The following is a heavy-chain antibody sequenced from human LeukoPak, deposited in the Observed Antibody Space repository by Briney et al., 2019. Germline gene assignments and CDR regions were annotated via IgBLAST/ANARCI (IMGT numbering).Heavy chain of an antibody. D-gene: IGHD3-10*01. CDR3: ARDRYGSGFGL. V-gene: IGHV1-18*01. J-gene: IGHJ2*01. Sequence: GASVKVSCKASGYTFTSYGISWVRQAPGQGLEWMGWISAYNGNTNYAQKLQGRVTMTSDTSTSTAYMELSRLRSDDTAVYYCARDRYGSGFGLWGRGTLVTVSS. CDR1: GYTFTSYG. CDR2: ISAYNGNT.